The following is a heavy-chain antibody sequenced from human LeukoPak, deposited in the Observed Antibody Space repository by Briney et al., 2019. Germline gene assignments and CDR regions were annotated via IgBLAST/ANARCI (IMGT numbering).Heavy chain of an antibody. CDR3: GRRVVVAATFDY. CDR1: GDSISSSSYY. J-gene: IGHJ4*02. D-gene: IGHD2-15*01. CDR2: INYSGST. Sequence: SQTLSLTCTVSGDSISSSSYYWGWIRQPPGKGLEWIGTINYSGSTYYSPSLRSRVTISVDTSKHQFSLKLNSVTAADTAVYYCGRRVVVAATFDYWGQGTLVTVSS. V-gene: IGHV4-39*01.